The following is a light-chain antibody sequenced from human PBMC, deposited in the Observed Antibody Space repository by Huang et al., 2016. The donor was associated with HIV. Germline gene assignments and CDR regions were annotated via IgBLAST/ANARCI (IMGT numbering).Light chain of an antibody. CDR3: QQFFSTPYT. Sequence: DIQMTQSPSSLSASVGDRVTITCRASQDISNSVAWYQQKPGTAPKLLLYAASRLESGVPSRFRGGGSGAAYTLAISSLQPEDFATYFCQQFFSTPYTFGQGTKLEIK. J-gene: IGKJ2*01. CDR2: AAS. V-gene: IGKV1-NL1*01. CDR1: QDISNS.